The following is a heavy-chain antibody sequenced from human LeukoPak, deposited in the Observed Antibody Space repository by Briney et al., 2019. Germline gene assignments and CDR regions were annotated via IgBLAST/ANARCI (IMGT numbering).Heavy chain of an antibody. CDR1: GFTVSSNY. D-gene: IGHD2-2*01. J-gene: IGHJ4*02. V-gene: IGHV3-53*01. Sequence: GGSLRLSCAASGFTVSSNYMSWVRQAPGKGREWVSVIYSGGATSYADSVKGRFTISRDNSKNTLYLQMNSLRAEDTAVYYCAKTRGGLLDYFDSWGQGNLVTVSS. CDR3: AKTRGGLLDYFDS. CDR2: IYSGGAT.